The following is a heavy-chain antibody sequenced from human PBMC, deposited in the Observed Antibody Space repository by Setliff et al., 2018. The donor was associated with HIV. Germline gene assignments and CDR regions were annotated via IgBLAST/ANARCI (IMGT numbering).Heavy chain of an antibody. J-gene: IGHJ3*02. CDR3: ARSKTFYDFWGGYYTHGAFKI. CDR2: VYYTGST. Sequence: TSETLSLTCSISGGFISSYYWTWIRQAPGKGLEWIGHVYYTGSTNYNPSVKSRVTISVDTSKNQFSLNLTSVTAADTAVYYCARSKTFYDFWGGYYTHGAFKIWGLGTMVTVSS. V-gene: IGHV4-59*12. CDR1: GGFISSYY. D-gene: IGHD3-3*01.